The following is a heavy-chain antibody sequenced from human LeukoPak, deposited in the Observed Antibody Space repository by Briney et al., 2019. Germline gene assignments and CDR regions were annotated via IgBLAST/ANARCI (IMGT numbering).Heavy chain of an antibody. CDR3: ARDQEGFDY. CDR2: IYPRDGST. Sequence: ASVKVSCKASGYSFTSNYIHWVRQAPGQGLEWMGMIYPRDGSTSYAQRFQDRVTVTRDTSTSTVHMELRGLRSEDTAVYYCARDQEGFDYWGQGPLVTVSS. V-gene: IGHV1-46*01. J-gene: IGHJ4*02. CDR1: GYSFTSNY.